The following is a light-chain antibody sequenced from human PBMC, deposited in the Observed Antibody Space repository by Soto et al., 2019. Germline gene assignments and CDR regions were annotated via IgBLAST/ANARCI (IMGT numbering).Light chain of an antibody. CDR2: KAS. J-gene: IGKJ1*01. CDR3: QQYNSYWT. V-gene: IGKV1-5*03. Sequence: DIQMTQSPSTLSGSVGDRVTITCRASQTISSWLAWYQQKPGKAPKLLIYKASSLQSGVPSRFSGSGSGTEITLTISSLQPDDFAPYYCQQYNSYWTFGQGTKVDI. CDR1: QTISSW.